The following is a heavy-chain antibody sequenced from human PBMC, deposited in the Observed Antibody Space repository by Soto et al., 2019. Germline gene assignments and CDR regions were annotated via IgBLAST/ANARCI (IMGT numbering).Heavy chain of an antibody. CDR2: ISGSGFTP. CDR3: VNSDSTSAP. D-gene: IGHD6-13*01. V-gene: IGHV3-23*01. J-gene: IGHJ5*02. Sequence: PGGSLRLSCAASGFTFSDYAMTSVRQAPGKGLDWVASISGSGFTPYYAASVKGRFTISRDNSKNMVYLQMNSLRVEDTATYYCVNSDSTSAPWGQGSLVTVS. CDR1: GFTFSDYA.